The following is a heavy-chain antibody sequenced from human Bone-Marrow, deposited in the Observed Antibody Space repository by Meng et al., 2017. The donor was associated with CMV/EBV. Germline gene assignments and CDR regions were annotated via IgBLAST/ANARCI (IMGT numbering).Heavy chain of an antibody. D-gene: IGHD3-16*01. Sequence: SETLSLTCTVSGGSVSSGSYYWSWIRQPPGKGLEWIGYNYYSGSTNYNPSLKSRVTISVDTSKNQFSLKLSFVTAADTAVYYCSSYVWVGDVGWFDPWGQGTLVTVSS. J-gene: IGHJ5*02. V-gene: IGHV4-61*01. CDR2: NYYSGST. CDR3: SSYVWVGDVGWFDP. CDR1: GGSVSSGSYY.